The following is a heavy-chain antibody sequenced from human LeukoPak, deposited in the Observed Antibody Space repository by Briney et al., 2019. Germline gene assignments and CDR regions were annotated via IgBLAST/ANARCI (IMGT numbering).Heavy chain of an antibody. J-gene: IGHJ4*02. Sequence: GGSLRLSCAASGFTFSSYGMHWVRQAPGKGLEWVAVIWYDGSNKYYADSVKGRLTISRDNSKNTLYLQINSLRGEDTAVYYCAKGKYSSGGVPDYWGQGTLVTVSS. V-gene: IGHV3-33*06. D-gene: IGHD6-19*01. CDR1: GFTFSSYG. CDR3: AKGKYSSGGVPDY. CDR2: IWYDGSNK.